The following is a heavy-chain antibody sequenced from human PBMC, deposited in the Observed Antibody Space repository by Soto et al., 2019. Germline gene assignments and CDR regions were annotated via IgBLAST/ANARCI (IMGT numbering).Heavy chain of an antibody. J-gene: IGHJ1*01. D-gene: IGHD2-15*01. V-gene: IGHV3-7*05. CDR1: GFTFSSFW. CDR2: IKQDGSEK. Sequence: GGSLSLSCAASGFTFSSFWLSWVRQGPGKGPEWVANIKQDGSEKYYVDSVKGRFTISRDNAKNSLYLQMTSLRAEDTAVYYCAKSPTPGVVVVAATLAEYFQHWGQGTLVTVSS. CDR3: AKSPTPGVVVVAATLAEYFQH.